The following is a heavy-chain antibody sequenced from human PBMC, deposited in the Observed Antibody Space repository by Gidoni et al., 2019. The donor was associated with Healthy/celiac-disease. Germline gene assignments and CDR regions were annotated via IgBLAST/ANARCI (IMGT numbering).Heavy chain of an antibody. CDR1: GFPFSTHG. Sequence: VQLVASGGGVVQPGRSLRLSCAASGFPFSTHGLHWVRQAPGKGLEWVAVIWYDGSNKYYADSVKGRFTISRDNSKNTLYLQMNSLRAEDTAVYYCARTSMAYYYDSSGYWGPNYWGQGTLVTVSS. CDR2: IWYDGSNK. V-gene: IGHV3-33*01. CDR3: ARTSMAYYYDSSGYWGPNY. J-gene: IGHJ4*02. D-gene: IGHD3-22*01.